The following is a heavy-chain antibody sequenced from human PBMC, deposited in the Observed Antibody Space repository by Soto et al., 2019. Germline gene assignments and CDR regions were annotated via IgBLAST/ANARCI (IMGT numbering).Heavy chain of an antibody. Sequence: QVQLVESGGGVVQPGRSLRLSCAASGFTFSSYAIHWVRQAPGKGLEWVAVISSDGKDKYSADSMKGRFAISIDNSKNALYLQMNSLRAEDTAVYYCARDSGRGSADYYFDYWGQGTPVTVSS. CDR2: ISSDGKDK. J-gene: IGHJ4*02. CDR1: GFTFSSYA. D-gene: IGHD3-10*01. CDR3: ARDSGRGSADYYFDY. V-gene: IGHV3-30*03.